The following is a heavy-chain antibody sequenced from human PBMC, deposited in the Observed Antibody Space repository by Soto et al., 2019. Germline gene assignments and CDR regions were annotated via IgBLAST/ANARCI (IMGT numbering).Heavy chain of an antibody. Sequence: SETLSLTCPVSGGSVSSGSFFWSWVRQPPGKGLEWIGYIYYSGSTNYNPSLKSRVTISVDTSKNQFSLKLSSVTAADTAVYYCARDDSSDSSYYYYGMDVWGQGTTVTVSS. CDR1: GGSVSSGSFF. CDR3: ARDDSSDSSYYYYGMDV. CDR2: IYYSGST. J-gene: IGHJ6*02. V-gene: IGHV4-61*01. D-gene: IGHD6-19*01.